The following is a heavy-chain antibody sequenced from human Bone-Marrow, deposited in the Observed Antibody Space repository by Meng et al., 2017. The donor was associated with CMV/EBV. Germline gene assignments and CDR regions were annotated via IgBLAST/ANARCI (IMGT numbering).Heavy chain of an antibody. Sequence: ASAKVSCKASGYTFTSYDINRVRQATGQGLLWMGWMNPNSGNTGYAQKFQGRVIMTRNTSISTAYMELSSLGSEDTAVYYCARGSEGTPGTIFGVVSSIYYYYGMDVWGQGTTVTVSS. J-gene: IGHJ6*02. D-gene: IGHD3-3*01. CDR2: MNPNSGNT. CDR1: GYTFTSYD. CDR3: ARGSEGTPGTIFGVVSSIYYYYGMDV. V-gene: IGHV1-8*01.